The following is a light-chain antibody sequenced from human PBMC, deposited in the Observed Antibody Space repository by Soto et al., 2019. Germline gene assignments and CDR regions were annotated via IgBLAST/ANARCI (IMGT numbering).Light chain of an antibody. V-gene: IGKV1-9*01. CDR1: QVISNH. CDR2: DAS. Sequence: DIQLTQSPAFLSASVGDRVTITCRASQVISNHLAWYQQKPGKAPKLLIYDASTLQSGVPSVFSGSESGTEFNLIIDSLQPEDFATYYCQHLDSYPFSVGPGTKVDGK. J-gene: IGKJ3*01. CDR3: QHLDSYPFS.